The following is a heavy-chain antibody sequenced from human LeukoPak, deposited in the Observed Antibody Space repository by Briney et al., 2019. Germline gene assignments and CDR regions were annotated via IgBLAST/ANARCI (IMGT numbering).Heavy chain of an antibody. CDR3: ARDTGYGAGIDY. J-gene: IGHJ4*02. V-gene: IGHV4-30-4*01. CDR1: GCSISSVDYY. CDR2: IYYSGST. D-gene: IGHD3-10*01. Sequence: SETLSLTCTVSGCSISSVDYYWSCIRQPPGKGLEWIGYIYYSGSTYYNPSFKSRVTISVDTSKDQFSLKLSSVTAADTAVYCCARDTGYGAGIDYWGQGTLVTVSS.